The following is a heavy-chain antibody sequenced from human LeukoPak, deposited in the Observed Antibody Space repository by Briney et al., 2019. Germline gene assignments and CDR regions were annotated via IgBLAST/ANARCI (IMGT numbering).Heavy chain of an antibody. CDR1: GGTFSSYA. CDR3: ARGHPPVRGVISGGWFDP. Sequence: GASAKVSCKASGGTFSSYAISWVRQAPGQGLEWMGRIIPILGIANYAQKFQGRVTITADKSTSTAYMELSSLRSEDTAVYYCARGHPPVRGVISGGWFDPWGQGTLVTVSS. J-gene: IGHJ5*02. CDR2: IIPILGIA. V-gene: IGHV1-69*04. D-gene: IGHD3-10*01.